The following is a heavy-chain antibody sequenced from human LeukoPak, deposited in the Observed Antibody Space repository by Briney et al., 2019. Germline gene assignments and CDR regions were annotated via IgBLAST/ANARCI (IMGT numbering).Heavy chain of an antibody. J-gene: IGHJ4*02. CDR1: GGSFSGYY. Sequence: PSKTLSLTCAVYGGSFSGYYWSWIRQPPGKGLEWIGEINHSGSTNYNPSLKSRVTISVDTSKNQFSLKLSSVTAADTAVYYCAREDILTGYSNWGQGTLVTVSS. D-gene: IGHD3-9*01. CDR3: AREDILTGYSN. V-gene: IGHV4-34*01. CDR2: INHSGST.